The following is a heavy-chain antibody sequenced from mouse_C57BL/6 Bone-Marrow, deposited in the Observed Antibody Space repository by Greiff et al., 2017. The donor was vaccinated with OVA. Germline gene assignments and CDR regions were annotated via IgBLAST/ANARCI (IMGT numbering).Heavy chain of an antibody. J-gene: IGHJ3*01. CDR2: IDPSDSET. CDR1: GYTFTSYW. Sequence: QVQLQQPGAELVRPGSSVKLSCKASGYTFTSYWMHWVKQRPIQGLEWIGNIDPSDSETHYNQKFKDKATLTVDKSSSTAYMQLSSLTSEDSAVYECARDSSGYNWFAYWGQGTLVTVSA. D-gene: IGHD3-2*02. CDR3: ARDSSGYNWFAY. V-gene: IGHV1-52*01.